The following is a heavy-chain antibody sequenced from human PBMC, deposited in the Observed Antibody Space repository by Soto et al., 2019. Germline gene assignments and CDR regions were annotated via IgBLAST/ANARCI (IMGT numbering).Heavy chain of an antibody. CDR3: ARLSYPYDFWSGYLAGGFDP. V-gene: IGHV4-59*01. J-gene: IGHJ5*02. CDR2: IYYSGST. Sequence: PSETLSLTCTVSGGSISSYYWSWIRQPPGKGLEWIGYIYYSGSTNYNPSLKSRVTISVDTSKNQFSLKLSSVTAADTAVYYCARLSYPYDFWSGYLAGGFDPWGQGTLVTVSS. CDR1: GGSISSYY. D-gene: IGHD3-3*01.